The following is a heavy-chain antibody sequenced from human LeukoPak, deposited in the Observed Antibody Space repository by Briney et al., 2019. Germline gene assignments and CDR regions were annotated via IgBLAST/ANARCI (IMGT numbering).Heavy chain of an antibody. V-gene: IGHV1-69*13. CDR1: GYTFTSYG. CDR2: IIPIFGTA. D-gene: IGHD6-13*01. CDR3: AAGIAAASAEYFRH. J-gene: IGHJ1*01. Sequence: ASVKDSCKASGYTFTSYGISWVRQAPGQGLEWMGGIIPIFGTANYAQKFQGRVTITADESTSTAYMELSSLRSEDTAVYYCAAGIAAASAEYFRHWGQGTLVTVSS.